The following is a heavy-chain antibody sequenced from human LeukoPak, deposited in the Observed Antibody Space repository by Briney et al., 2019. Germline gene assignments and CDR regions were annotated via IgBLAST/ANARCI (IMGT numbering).Heavy chain of an antibody. Sequence: ASVKVSCTASGYTFTSYGISWVRQAPGQGLEWMGWISAYNGNTNYAQKLQGRATMTTDTSTSTAYMELRSLRSDDTAVYYCARVRYSYGYRGEDFDYWGQGTLVTVSS. CDR1: GYTFTSYG. CDR2: ISAYNGNT. J-gene: IGHJ4*02. D-gene: IGHD5-18*01. V-gene: IGHV1-18*01. CDR3: ARVRYSYGYRGEDFDY.